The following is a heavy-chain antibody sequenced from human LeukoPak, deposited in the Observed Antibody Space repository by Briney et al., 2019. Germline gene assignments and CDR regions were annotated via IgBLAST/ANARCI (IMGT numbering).Heavy chain of an antibody. CDR2: INTDGTAT. J-gene: IGHJ4*02. CDR1: GLTLSSYW. D-gene: IGHD1-14*01. V-gene: IGHV3-74*01. CDR3: VRDSNLSFDY. Sequence: GGSLRLSCAASGLTLSSYWMHWVRQAPGKGLVWVSHINTDGTATTYADSVKGRFTISRDNAKNTLYLQMNGLRAEDTAVYYCVRDSNLSFDYWGQGALVTVSS.